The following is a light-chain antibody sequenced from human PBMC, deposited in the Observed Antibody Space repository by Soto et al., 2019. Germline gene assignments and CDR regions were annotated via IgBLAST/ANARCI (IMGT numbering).Light chain of an antibody. CDR1: QSVSSN. Sequence: EIVMTQSPATLSVSPGERATLSCRASQSVSSNLAWYQQKPGQAPRLLIYGASTRATGIPARFSGSGSGTALTLTIRRLQSEDLAVYYCQQYNTWPPYTFGQGTKLEIK. J-gene: IGKJ2*01. CDR2: GAS. CDR3: QQYNTWPPYT. V-gene: IGKV3-15*01.